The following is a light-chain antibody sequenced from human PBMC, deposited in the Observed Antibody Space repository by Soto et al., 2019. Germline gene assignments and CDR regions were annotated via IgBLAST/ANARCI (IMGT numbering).Light chain of an antibody. J-gene: IGKJ1*01. CDR1: QSSSTW. CDR3: QQYNTYSPT. Sequence: DIQMTQSPSTLSASVGDRVTITCRASQSSSTWLAWYEQKPGKAPKLLIYAASSLQSGVPSRFSGSGSGTEFTLTISSLQPDDFATYYCQQYNTYSPTFGQGTKVEIK. V-gene: IGKV1-5*01. CDR2: AAS.